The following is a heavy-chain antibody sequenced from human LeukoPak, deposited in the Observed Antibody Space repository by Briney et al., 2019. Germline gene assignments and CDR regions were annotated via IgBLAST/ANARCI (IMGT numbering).Heavy chain of an antibody. D-gene: IGHD5-18*01. J-gene: IGHJ5*02. CDR1: GGSISSGGYY. CDR2: IYDSGST. Sequence: SQTPSLTCTVSGGSISSGGYYWSWIRQHPGKGLEWIGYIYDSGSTYYNPSLKSRVTISVDTSKNQFSLKLSSVTAADTAVYYCARYGYSYGYENWFDPWGQGTLVTVSS. CDR3: ARYGYSYGYENWFDP. V-gene: IGHV4-31*03.